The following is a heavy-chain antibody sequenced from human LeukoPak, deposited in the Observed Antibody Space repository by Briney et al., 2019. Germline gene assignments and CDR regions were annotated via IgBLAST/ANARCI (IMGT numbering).Heavy chain of an antibody. CDR1: GGSITSYY. Sequence: SETLSLTCTVSGGSITSYYWSWIRQPPGKGLEWIGSIYYSGSTNYNPSLKSRVTISVDTSKNQFSLKLSSVTAADTAVYYCARVAVAGVPEYFQHWGQGTLVTVSS. V-gene: IGHV4-59*01. D-gene: IGHD6-19*01. CDR2: IYYSGST. CDR3: ARVAVAGVPEYFQH. J-gene: IGHJ1*01.